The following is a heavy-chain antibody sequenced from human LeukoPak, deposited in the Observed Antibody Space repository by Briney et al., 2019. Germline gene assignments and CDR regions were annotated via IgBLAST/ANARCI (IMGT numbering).Heavy chain of an antibody. D-gene: IGHD4-11*01. Sequence: ASVKVSCKASGYTFTGYYMHWVRQAPGQGLEWMGWINPNSGGTNYAQKFQGRVTMTRDTSISTAYMELSRLRFDDTAVYYCARAAYSNYDWFDPWGQGTLVTVSS. V-gene: IGHV1-2*02. CDR1: GYTFTGYY. CDR3: ARAAYSNYDWFDP. J-gene: IGHJ5*02. CDR2: INPNSGGT.